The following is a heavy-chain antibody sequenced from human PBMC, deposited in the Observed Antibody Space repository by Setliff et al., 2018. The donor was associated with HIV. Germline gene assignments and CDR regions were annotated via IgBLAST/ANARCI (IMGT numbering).Heavy chain of an antibody. CDR1: GHPFSNYD. CDR2: MNPNSGAT. D-gene: IGHD3-10*01. V-gene: IGHV1-8*01. Sequence: GASVKVSCKTSGHPFSNYDIIWVRRATGQGLEWMRWMNPNSGATGYAQKFKDRFIMTRDTSISTAYMELSSLTSEDTAVYYCASGKGVRGVIIRGGLDVWGKGTTVTVSS. J-gene: IGHJ6*04. CDR3: ASGKGVRGVIIRGGLDV.